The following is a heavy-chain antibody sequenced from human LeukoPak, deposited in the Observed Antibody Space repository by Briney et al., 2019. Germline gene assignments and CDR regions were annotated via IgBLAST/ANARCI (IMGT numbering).Heavy chain of an antibody. J-gene: IGHJ4*02. V-gene: IGHV4-31*03. CDR1: GGSISSGGYY. Sequence: PSETLSLTCTVSGGSISSGGYYWSWIRQHPGKGLEWIGYIYYSGSTYYNPSVKSRVTISVDTSKNQFSLKLSSVTAADTAVYYCARATLGRSVDYWGQGTLVTVSS. CDR3: ARATLGRSVDY. CDR2: IYYSGST.